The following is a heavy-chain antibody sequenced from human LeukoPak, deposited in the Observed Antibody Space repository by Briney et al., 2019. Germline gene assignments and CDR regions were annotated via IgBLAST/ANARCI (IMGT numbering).Heavy chain of an antibody. J-gene: IGHJ4*02. CDR3: ARGHSNYGDYFDY. V-gene: IGHV3-74*01. Sequence: GGSLRLSCAASGFTFSAYWMHWVRQVPGKGLVWVSRINNDGTATFFADSVKGRFTISRDNAKSSLSLQMNSLRAEDTAVYYCARGHSNYGDYFDYWGQGTLVTVSS. CDR2: INNDGTAT. D-gene: IGHD4-11*01. CDR1: GFTFSAYW.